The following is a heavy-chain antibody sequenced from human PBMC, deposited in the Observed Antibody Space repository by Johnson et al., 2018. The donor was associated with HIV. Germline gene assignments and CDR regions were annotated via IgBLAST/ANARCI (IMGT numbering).Heavy chain of an antibody. V-gene: IGHV3-9*01. CDR2: ISWNSGSI. CDR1: GFTFDDYA. Sequence: VQLVESGGGLVQPGGSLRLSCAVSGFTFDDYAMHWVRQAPGKGLEWVSGISWNSGSIGYADSVKGRFTISRDNAKNSLYLQMNSLRAEDTAVYYCAKERSWAFDIWGQGTMVSVSS. CDR3: AKERSWAFDI. D-gene: IGHD7-27*01. J-gene: IGHJ3*02.